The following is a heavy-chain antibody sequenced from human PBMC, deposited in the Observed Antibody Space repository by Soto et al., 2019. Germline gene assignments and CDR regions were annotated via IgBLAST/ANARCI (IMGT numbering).Heavy chain of an antibody. V-gene: IGHV1-18*01. J-gene: IGHJ4*02. CDR2: INPYNGNT. Sequence: QVQLMQSGDEVKKPGASVRVSCKTSGYTFTSYGISSVRQAPGQGLEWMGWINPYNGNTNYAQKLQGRVTMTTDTSTNTAYMELRSLRSDDTAVYCCARDWFGIDYWGQGTLVTVSS. CDR3: ARDWFGIDY. D-gene: IGHD3-16*01. CDR1: GYTFTSYG.